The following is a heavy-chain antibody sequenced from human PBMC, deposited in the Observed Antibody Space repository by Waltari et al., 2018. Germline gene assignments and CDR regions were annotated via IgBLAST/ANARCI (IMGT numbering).Heavy chain of an antibody. J-gene: IGHJ4*02. V-gene: IGHV3-30*02. CDR2: IQYDGSNK. CDR3: AKDRGVCLDY. Sequence: QVQLVESGGGVVQPGGSLRLSCAASGFTFSSSGMHWVRQTPGKGLEWGAFIQYDGSNKYYADSVKGRFTISRDKSKNTLSLQMNSLRAEDTAVYYCAKDRGVCLDYWGQGTLVSVSS. D-gene: IGHD2-8*01. CDR1: GFTFSSSG.